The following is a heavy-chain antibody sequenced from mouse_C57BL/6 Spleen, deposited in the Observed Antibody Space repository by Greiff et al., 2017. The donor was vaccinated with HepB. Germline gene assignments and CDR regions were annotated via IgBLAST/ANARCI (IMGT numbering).Heavy chain of an antibody. V-gene: IGHV1-22*01. CDR2: INPNNGGT. J-gene: IGHJ3*01. CDR3: AGHYGSSPAWFAY. D-gene: IGHD1-1*01. Sequence: VQLQQSGPELVKPGASVKMSCKASGYTFTDYNMHWVKQSHGKSLEWIGYINPNNGGTSYNQKFKGKATLTVNKSSSTAYMELRSLTSEDSAVYYCAGHYGSSPAWFAYWGQGTLVTVSA. CDR1: GYTFTDYN.